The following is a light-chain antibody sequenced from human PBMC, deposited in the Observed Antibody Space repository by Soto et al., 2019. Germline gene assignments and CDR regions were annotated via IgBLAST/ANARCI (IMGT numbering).Light chain of an antibody. CDR1: QSVSSY. CDR2: DAS. V-gene: IGKV3-11*01. CDR3: QQYGSSPLLT. J-gene: IGKJ4*01. Sequence: EIVLTQSPATLSLSPGERATLSCRASQSVSSYLAWYQQKPGQAPRLLIYDASNRATGIPARFSGSGSGTDFTLNISRLEPEDFAVYHCQQYGSSPLLTFGGGTTVDIK.